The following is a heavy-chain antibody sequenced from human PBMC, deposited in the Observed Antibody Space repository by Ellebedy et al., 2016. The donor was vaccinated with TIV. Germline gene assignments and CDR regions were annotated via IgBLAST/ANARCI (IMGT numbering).Heavy chain of an antibody. D-gene: IGHD4-17*01. CDR1: GFTFSSYG. V-gene: IGHV3-33*08. CDR3: ARGGYEDGDYGNYYYGMDV. CDR2: IWYDGSNK. J-gene: IGHJ6*02. Sequence: GESLKISXAASGFTFSSYGMHWVRQAPGKGLEWVAVIWYDGSNKYYADSVKGRFTISRDNSKNTLYLQMNSLRAEDTAVYYCARGGYEDGDYGNYYYGMDVWGQGTTVTVSS.